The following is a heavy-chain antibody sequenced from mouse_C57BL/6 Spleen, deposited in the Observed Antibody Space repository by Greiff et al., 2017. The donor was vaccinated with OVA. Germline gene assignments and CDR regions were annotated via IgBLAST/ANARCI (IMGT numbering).Heavy chain of an antibody. D-gene: IGHD1-1*01. CDR1: GFSLTSYG. CDR2: IWSGGST. J-gene: IGHJ1*03. Sequence: VMLVESGPGLVQPSQSLSITCTVSGFSLTSYGVHWVRQSPGKGLEWLGVIWSGGSTDYNAAFISRLSISKDNSKSQVFFKMNSLQADDTAIYYCARKDDYYGSSGYFDVWGTGTTVTVSS. V-gene: IGHV2-2*01. CDR3: ARKDDYYGSSGYFDV.